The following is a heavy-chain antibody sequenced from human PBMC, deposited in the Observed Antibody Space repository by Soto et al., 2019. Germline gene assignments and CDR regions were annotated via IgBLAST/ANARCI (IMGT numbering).Heavy chain of an antibody. CDR1: GGSISSSSYY. D-gene: IGHD3-22*01. CDR3: ARHVDSSGYPFDY. V-gene: IGHV4-39*01. J-gene: IGHJ4*02. Sequence: QLQLQESGPGLVKPSETLSLTCTVSGGSISSSSYYWGWIRQPPGKGLEWIGSIYYSGSTYYNPSLKSRVTISVDTSKNQFSLKLSSVTAADTAVYYCARHVDSSGYPFDYWGQGTLVTVSS. CDR2: IYYSGST.